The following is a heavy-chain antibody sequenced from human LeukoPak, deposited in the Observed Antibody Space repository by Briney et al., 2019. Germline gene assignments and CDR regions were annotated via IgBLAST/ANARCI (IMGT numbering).Heavy chain of an antibody. V-gene: IGHV3-74*03. J-gene: IGHJ4*02. Sequence: GGSLRLSCAASGFHFSSYWMHWVRQVPGKGLVWVARINPRSTVITYADSVRGRFTISRDNAENTVSLQMNSLRGEDTAVYYCVRDLVLVETPGDDFDFWGQGTLVTVSS. D-gene: IGHD2-8*02. CDR1: GFHFSSYW. CDR2: INPRSTVI. CDR3: VRDLVLVETPGDDFDF.